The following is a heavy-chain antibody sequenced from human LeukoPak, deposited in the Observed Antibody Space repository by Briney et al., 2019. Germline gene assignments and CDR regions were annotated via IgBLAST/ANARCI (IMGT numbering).Heavy chain of an antibody. J-gene: IGHJ4*02. CDR2: INSDGSIT. Sequence: GGSLRLSCAASGFTFSSYWMHWVRQAPGKGLMWVSRINSDGSITNYADSVKGRFTISRDNAKNTLYLQMNSLRAEDTAAYYCARVRATFSPHFDNWGQGTLVTVSS. CDR3: ARVRATFSPHFDN. D-gene: IGHD5-12*01. CDR1: GFTFSSYW. V-gene: IGHV3-74*01.